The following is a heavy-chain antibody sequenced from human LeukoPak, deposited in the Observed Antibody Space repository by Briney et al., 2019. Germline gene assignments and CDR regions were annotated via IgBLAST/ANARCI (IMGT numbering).Heavy chain of an antibody. D-gene: IGHD3/OR15-3a*01. CDR2: ISGDGIST. V-gene: IGHV3-23*01. CDR1: GFTFSNHA. Sequence: GGSLRLSCAASGFTFSNHAMSWVRQAPGKGLEWVSSISGDGISTSYADSLKGRFTISRDNSKNTLFLQMNSLGAQDTAIYYCATNPYYDFWTVWGLDVWGQGTTVTVSS. CDR3: ATNPYYDFWTVWGLDV. J-gene: IGHJ6*02.